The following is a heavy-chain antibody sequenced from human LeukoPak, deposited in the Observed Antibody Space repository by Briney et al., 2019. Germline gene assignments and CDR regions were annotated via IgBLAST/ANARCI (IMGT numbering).Heavy chain of an antibody. J-gene: IGHJ6*02. CDR2: INHSGRT. CDR1: GGPFSGDY. Sequence: PSETLPLTCAVYGGPFSGDYWSWIRQPPGKGLEWIGEINHSGRTNCNPSLKSRVTISVDTSKNQFSLKLSSVTAADTAVYYCARGRLLWADGMDVWGQGTTVTVS. CDR3: ARGRLLWADGMDV. V-gene: IGHV4-34*01. D-gene: IGHD3-10*01.